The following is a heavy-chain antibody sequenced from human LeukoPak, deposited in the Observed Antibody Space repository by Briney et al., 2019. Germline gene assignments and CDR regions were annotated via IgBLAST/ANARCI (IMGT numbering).Heavy chain of an antibody. V-gene: IGHV3-21*01. CDR2: ISSSSSYI. CDR1: GFTFSTYT. Sequence: GGSLRLSCAASGFTFSTYTMNWVRQAPGKGLEWVSSISSSSSYIHNADSVKGRFTISRDNAKNSLYLQMNSLRAGDTAVYYCSRGLGWIHSWGQGTLVTASS. J-gene: IGHJ5*02. CDR3: SRGLGWIHS. D-gene: IGHD5-18*01.